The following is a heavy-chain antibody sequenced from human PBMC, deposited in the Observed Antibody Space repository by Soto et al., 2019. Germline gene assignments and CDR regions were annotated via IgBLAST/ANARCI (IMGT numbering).Heavy chain of an antibody. V-gene: IGHV3-23*01. Sequence: SLRLSCAASGFTFSSYAMSWVRQALGKGLEWVSAISGSGGSTYYADSVKGRFTISRDNSKNTLYLQMNSLRAEDTAVYYCANLQAPYYYDSSGPGRDFDYWGQGTLVTVSS. CDR1: GFTFSSYA. CDR2: ISGSGGST. CDR3: ANLQAPYYYDSSGPGRDFDY. D-gene: IGHD3-22*01. J-gene: IGHJ4*02.